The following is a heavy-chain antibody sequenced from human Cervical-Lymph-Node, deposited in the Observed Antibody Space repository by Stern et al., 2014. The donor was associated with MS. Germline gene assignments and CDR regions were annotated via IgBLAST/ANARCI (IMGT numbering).Heavy chain of an antibody. D-gene: IGHD5-18*01. J-gene: IGHJ4*02. V-gene: IGHV3-11*01. CDR2: ITSGSSV. CDR1: GFTFSGCY. Sequence: QVQLVESGGGLVKPGGSLRLSCAASGFTFSGCYMSWIRQAPGKGLEWVSYITSGSSVYYADSVKGRFTISRDNAKNSLYLQLSSLSAQDTAVYYCATYGYNYGNGIDYWGQGTLVTVSS. CDR3: ATYGYNYGNGIDY.